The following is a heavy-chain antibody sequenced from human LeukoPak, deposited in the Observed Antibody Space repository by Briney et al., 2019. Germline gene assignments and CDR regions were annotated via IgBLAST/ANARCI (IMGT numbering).Heavy chain of an antibody. D-gene: IGHD3-16*01. CDR1: GFTFSSYG. CDR2: ISYDGSNK. CDR3: AGDMITFGGVTPGYFDY. J-gene: IGHJ4*02. Sequence: GGSLRLSCAASGFTFSSYGMHWVRQAPGKGLEWVAVISYDGSNKYYADSVKGRFTISRDNSKNTLYLQMNSLRAEDTAVYYCAGDMITFGGVTPGYFDYWGQGTLVTVSS. V-gene: IGHV3-30*03.